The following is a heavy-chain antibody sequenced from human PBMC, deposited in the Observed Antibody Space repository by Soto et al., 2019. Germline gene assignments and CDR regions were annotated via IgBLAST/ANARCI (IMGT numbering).Heavy chain of an antibody. CDR3: ARAHDEVATIFDY. Sequence: PSETLSLTCTVSGGSISSSSYYWGWIRQPPGKGLEWIGSIYYSGSTYYNPSLKSRVTISVDTSKNQFSLKLSSVTAADTAVYYCARAHDEVATIFDYWGQGTLVTVSS. CDR2: IYYSGST. CDR1: GGSISSSSYY. J-gene: IGHJ4*02. D-gene: IGHD5-12*01. V-gene: IGHV4-39*01.